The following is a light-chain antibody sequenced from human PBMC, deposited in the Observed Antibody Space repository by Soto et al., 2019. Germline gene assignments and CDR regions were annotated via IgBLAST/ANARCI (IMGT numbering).Light chain of an antibody. Sequence: EIVLTQSPGTLSLSPGERATLSCRASQSVSSSYLAWYQQKPGQAPRVLIHGASSRATGIPDRFSGSGSGTAFPLTISRLEPEDFAVYFCQQYGNPPPNAFGQGTKVEIK. J-gene: IGKJ2*01. CDR1: QSVSSSY. CDR3: QQYGNPPPNA. CDR2: GAS. V-gene: IGKV3-20*01.